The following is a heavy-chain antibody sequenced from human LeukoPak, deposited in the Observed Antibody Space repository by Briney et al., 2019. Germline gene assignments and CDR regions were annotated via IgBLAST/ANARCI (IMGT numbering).Heavy chain of an antibody. Sequence: SQTLSLTCTVSGGSISSGSYYWSWIRQPAGKGLEWIGRIYTSGSTNYNPSLKSRVTISVDTSKNQFSLKLSSVTAADTAVYYCARGDLKSDWFDPWGQGTLVIVST. CDR1: GGSISSGSYY. CDR3: ARGDLKSDWFDP. V-gene: IGHV4-61*02. D-gene: IGHD3-3*01. J-gene: IGHJ5*02. CDR2: IYTSGST.